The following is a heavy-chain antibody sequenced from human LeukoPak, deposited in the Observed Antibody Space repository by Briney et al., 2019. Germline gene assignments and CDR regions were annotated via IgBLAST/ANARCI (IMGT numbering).Heavy chain of an antibody. CDR3: AKDPKQWLARDNAFDI. D-gene: IGHD6-19*01. CDR1: GFTFSNYW. Sequence: GGSLRLSCAASGFTFSNYWMHWVRQAPGKGLVWVSRINTDGITTNYADSVKGRFTISRDNARNTLYLQMNSLRAEDTALYYCAKDPKQWLARDNAFDIWGQGTMVTVSS. J-gene: IGHJ3*02. CDR2: INTDGITT. V-gene: IGHV3-74*01.